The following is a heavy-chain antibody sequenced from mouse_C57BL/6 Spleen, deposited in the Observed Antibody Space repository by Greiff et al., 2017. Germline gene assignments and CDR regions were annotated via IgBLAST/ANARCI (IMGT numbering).Heavy chain of an antibody. Sequence: QVQLQQSGAELVRPGASVKLSCKASGYTFTDYYINWVKQSPGQGLEWIARIYPGSGNTYYNEKCKGKATLTAEKYSSNAYMQLSSLTSEDSAVYFCARSGESLDYWGQGTTLTVSA. J-gene: IGHJ2*01. V-gene: IGHV1-76*01. CDR1: GYTFTDYY. CDR2: IYPGSGNT. CDR3: ARSGESLDY.